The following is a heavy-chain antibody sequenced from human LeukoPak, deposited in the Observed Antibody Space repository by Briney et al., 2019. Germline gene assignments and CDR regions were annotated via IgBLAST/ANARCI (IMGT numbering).Heavy chain of an antibody. V-gene: IGHV4-39*01. CDR1: GGSISSSSYY. Sequence: SETQPLTCTVSGGSISSSSYYWGWIRQPPGRGLEWIGSIYYSGNTYYNPSLKSRVTISVDTSKNQFSLKLSSVTAADTAVYYCARRRTATVDFDYWGQGSLVTVSS. CDR3: ARRRTATVDFDY. J-gene: IGHJ4*02. D-gene: IGHD4-23*01. CDR2: IYYSGNT.